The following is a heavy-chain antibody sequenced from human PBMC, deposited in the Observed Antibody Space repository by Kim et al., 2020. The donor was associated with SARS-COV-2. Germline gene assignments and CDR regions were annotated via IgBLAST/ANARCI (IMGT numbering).Heavy chain of an antibody. J-gene: IGHJ3*02. V-gene: IGHV3-30*18. CDR3: AKGFPEHYYDSNDAFDI. D-gene: IGHD3-22*01. Sequence: GGSLRLSCAASGFTFSSYGMHWVRQAPGKGLEWVAVISYDGSNKYYADSVKGRFTISRDNSKNTLYLQMNSLRAEDTAVYYCAKGFPEHYYDSNDAFDIWGQGTMVTVSS. CDR1: GFTFSSYG. CDR2: ISYDGSNK.